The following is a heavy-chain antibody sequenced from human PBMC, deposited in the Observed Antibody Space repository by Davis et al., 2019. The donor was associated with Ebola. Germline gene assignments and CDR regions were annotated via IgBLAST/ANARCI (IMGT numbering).Heavy chain of an antibody. Sequence: GESLKISCATSGFTFSSAWMNWVRQAPGKGLYWVGRIKSKAHGGTAEYAAPLKDRFTISRDDSKTTLYLQMNGLKTEDTAVYYCIPDRAVAGTFDYWGKGILVTVSS. CDR2: IKSKAHGGTA. V-gene: IGHV3-15*07. D-gene: IGHD6-19*01. CDR3: IPDRAVAGTFDY. J-gene: IGHJ4*02. CDR1: GFTFSSAW.